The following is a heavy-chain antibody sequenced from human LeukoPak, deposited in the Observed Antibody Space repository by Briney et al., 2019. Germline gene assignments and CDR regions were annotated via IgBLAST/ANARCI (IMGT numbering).Heavy chain of an antibody. V-gene: IGHV1-2*02. Sequence: GASVKVSCKASGYTFTGYYVHWVRQAPGQGLEWMGWINPNSGGTNYAQKFQGRVTMTRDTSISTAYMELSRLRSDDTAVYYCARARNYDFWSGYYAPGVRYYMDVWGKGTTVTVSS. D-gene: IGHD3-3*01. J-gene: IGHJ6*03. CDR1: GYTFTGYY. CDR3: ARARNYDFWSGYYAPGVRYYMDV. CDR2: INPNSGGT.